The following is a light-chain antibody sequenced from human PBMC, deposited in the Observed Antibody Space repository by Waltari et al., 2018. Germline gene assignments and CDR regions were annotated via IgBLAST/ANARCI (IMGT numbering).Light chain of an antibody. CDR1: SSDRNFNS. CDR2: GVT. V-gene: IGLV2-8*01. J-gene: IGLJ2*01. CDR3: SLSGGINNVVV. Sequence: QSALTQPPSASGSPGQSVTISCTGASSDRNFNSVSWYQQHPGKAPKIIISGVTKRPSGFPARFPGSKSGNTACRTVAGLQVEDEAHYYCSLSGGINNVVVFGGGTKLTVL.